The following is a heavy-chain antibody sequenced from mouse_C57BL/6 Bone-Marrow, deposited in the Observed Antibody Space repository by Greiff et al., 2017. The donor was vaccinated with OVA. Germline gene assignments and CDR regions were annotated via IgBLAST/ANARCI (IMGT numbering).Heavy chain of an antibody. J-gene: IGHJ2*01. Sequence: VQLQQSGPELVKPGASVKISCKASGYSFTGYYMNWVKQSPEKSLEWIGEINPSTGGTTYNQKFKAKATLTVDKSSSTAYMQLKSLTSEDSAVYYCARRLRYPCDYWGQGTTLTVSS. V-gene: IGHV1-42*01. CDR1: GYSFTGYY. D-gene: IGHD1-1*01. CDR2: INPSTGGT. CDR3: ARRLRYPCDY.